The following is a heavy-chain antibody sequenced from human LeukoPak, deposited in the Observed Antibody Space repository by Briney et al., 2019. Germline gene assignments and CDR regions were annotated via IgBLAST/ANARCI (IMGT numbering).Heavy chain of an antibody. D-gene: IGHD1-26*01. CDR3: ARVATGATTSNYFYYYMDV. CDR1: GFTFGLYT. J-gene: IGHJ6*03. CDR2: ITSTSAYI. V-gene: IGHV3-21*01. Sequence: GGSLRLSCDASGFTFGLYTITWVRQAPGKGLEWVSSITSTSAYINYADSVKGRFTISRDNAKNSLYLQMDSLRAEDTAVYYCARVATGATTSNYFYYYMDVWGRGTTVTVSS.